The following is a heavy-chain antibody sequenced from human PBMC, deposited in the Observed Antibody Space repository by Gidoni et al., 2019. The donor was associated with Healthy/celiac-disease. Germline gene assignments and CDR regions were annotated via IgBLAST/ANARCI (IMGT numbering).Heavy chain of an antibody. J-gene: IGHJ5*02. CDR2: IWYDGSNK. CDR1: GFTFSSYG. CDR3: AREYYYDSSGYYYVQWFDP. V-gene: IGHV3-33*01. D-gene: IGHD3-22*01. Sequence: QVQLVESGGGVVQPGRSLRLSCAASGFTFSSYGLPWVRQAPGKGLEWVAVIWYDGSNKYYADSVKGRFTISRDNSKNTLYLQMNSLRAEDTAVYYCAREYYYDSSGYYYVQWFDPWGQGTLVTVSS.